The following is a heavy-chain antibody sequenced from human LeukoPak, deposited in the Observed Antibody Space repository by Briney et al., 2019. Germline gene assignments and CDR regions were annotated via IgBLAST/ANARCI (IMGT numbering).Heavy chain of an antibody. CDR1: GFTFSSYG. Sequence: GGSLRLSCAASGFTFSSYGMHWVRQAPGKGLEWVAVIWYDGSNKYYADSVKGRFTISRDNSKNTLYLQMNSLRAEDTAVYYCARDRTTLGYYYGMDVWGQGTTVTVSS. CDR2: IWYDGSNK. V-gene: IGHV3-33*01. D-gene: IGHD1-1*01. CDR3: ARDRTTLGYYYGMDV. J-gene: IGHJ6*02.